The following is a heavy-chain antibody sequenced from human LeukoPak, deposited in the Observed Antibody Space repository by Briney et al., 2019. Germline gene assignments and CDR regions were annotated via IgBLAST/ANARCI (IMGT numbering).Heavy chain of an antibody. D-gene: IGHD3-9*01. V-gene: IGHV4-61*01. CDR3: VRAPTCFSMLAGYYIWFDP. Sequence: SETLSLTCTVSGGSVSSGSYYWSWIRQPPGKGLEWIGYIYYSGSTNYNPSLKRRVTISVDTSKNQFSLKLSSVTAADTAVYYCVRAPTCFSMLAGYYIWFDPGGQGTLVTVSS. CDR2: IYYSGST. CDR1: GGSVSSGSYY. J-gene: IGHJ5*02.